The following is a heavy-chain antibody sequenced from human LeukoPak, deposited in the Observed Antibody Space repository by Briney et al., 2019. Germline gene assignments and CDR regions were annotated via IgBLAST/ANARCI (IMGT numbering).Heavy chain of an antibody. CDR1: GFTFSSYA. V-gene: IGHV3-23*01. D-gene: IGHD3-3*01. Sequence: PGGSLRLSCAASGFTFSSYAMSWVRQAPGKGLEWVSAISGSGGSTYYADSVKGRFTISRDNSKNTLYLQMNSLRAKDTAVYYCAKDRYDFWTSRFDPWGQGTLVTVSS. CDR2: ISGSGGST. CDR3: AKDRYDFWTSRFDP. J-gene: IGHJ5*02.